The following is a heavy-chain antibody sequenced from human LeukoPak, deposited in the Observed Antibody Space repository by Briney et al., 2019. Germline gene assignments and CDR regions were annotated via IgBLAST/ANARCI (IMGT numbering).Heavy chain of an antibody. CDR2: INHSGST. Sequence: SETLSLTCAVYGGSFSGYYWSWIRQPPGKGLEWIGEINHSGSTNYNPSLKSRVTISVDTSKNQFSLKLSSVTAADTAVYYCARGRLITPITTPWGGYNWFDPWGQGTLVTVSS. CDR1: GGSFSGYY. CDR3: ARGRLITPITTPWGGYNWFDP. J-gene: IGHJ5*02. V-gene: IGHV4-34*01. D-gene: IGHD3-3*01.